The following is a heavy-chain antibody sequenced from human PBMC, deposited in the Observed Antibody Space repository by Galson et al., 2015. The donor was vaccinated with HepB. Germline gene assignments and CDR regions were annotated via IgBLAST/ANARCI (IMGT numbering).Heavy chain of an antibody. V-gene: IGHV3-48*01. CDR2: ISSSSSTI. J-gene: IGHJ3*02. CDR3: ARDCSSTSCYHHDAFDI. Sequence: SLRLSCAASGFTFSSYSMNWVRQAPGKGLEWVSYISSSSSTIYYADSVKGRFTISRDNAKNSLYLQMNSLRAEDTAVYYCARDCSSTSCYHHDAFDIWGQGTMVTVSS. CDR1: GFTFSSYS. D-gene: IGHD2-2*01.